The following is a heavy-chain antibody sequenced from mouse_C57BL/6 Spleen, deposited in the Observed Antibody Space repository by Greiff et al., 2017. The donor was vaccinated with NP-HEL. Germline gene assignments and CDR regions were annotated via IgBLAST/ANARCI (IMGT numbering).Heavy chain of an antibody. J-gene: IGHJ3*01. CDR1: GYTFTSYW. CDR3: AREDYCGSSPFAY. V-gene: IGHV1-55*01. Sequence: VQLQQSGAELVKPGASVKMSCKASGYTFTSYWITWVKQRPGQGLEWIGDIYPGSGSTNYNEKFKSKATLTVDTSSSTAYMQLSSLTSEDSAVYYGAREDYCGSSPFAYWGQGTLVTVSA. CDR2: IYPGSGST. D-gene: IGHD1-1*01.